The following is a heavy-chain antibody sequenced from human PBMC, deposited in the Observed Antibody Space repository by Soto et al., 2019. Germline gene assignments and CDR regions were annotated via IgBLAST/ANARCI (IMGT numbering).Heavy chain of an antibody. CDR2: IIPIFGTA. CDR1: GGTFSSYA. D-gene: IGHD6-19*01. J-gene: IGHJ6*03. CDR3: ARDRGLGGIAVAGTATYYYYMDV. V-gene: IGHV1-69*13. Sequence: ASVKVSCKASGGTFSSYAISWVRQAPGQGLEWMGGIIPIFGTANYAQKFQGRVTITADGSTSTAYMELSSLRSEDTAVYYCARDRGLGGIAVAGTATYYYYMDVWGKGTTVTVSS.